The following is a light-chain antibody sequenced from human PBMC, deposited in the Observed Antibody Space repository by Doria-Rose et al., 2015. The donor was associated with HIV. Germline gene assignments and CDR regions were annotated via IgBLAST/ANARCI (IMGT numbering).Light chain of an antibody. CDR3: HQCGTSWT. CDR1: QSFSSTY. J-gene: IGKJ1*01. Sequence: TQSPGTLSLSPGERATLSRRASQSFSSTYLAWYQQKPGQAPSLLIYDGSTRATGIPDRFSASGSGTDFTLTINRLEPEDFALYYCHQCGTSWTFGQGTKVEI. CDR2: DGS. V-gene: IGKV3-20*01.